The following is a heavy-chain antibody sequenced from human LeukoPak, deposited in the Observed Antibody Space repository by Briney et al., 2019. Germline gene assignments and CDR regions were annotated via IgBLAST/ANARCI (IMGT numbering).Heavy chain of an antibody. CDR3: ARDLMVYAAFDY. J-gene: IGHJ4*02. V-gene: IGHV3-21*04. CDR2: ISSSSSYM. CDR1: GFTFSSYS. D-gene: IGHD2-8*01. Sequence: GGSLRLSRAASGFTFSSYSINWVRQAPGKGLEWVSSISSSSSYMYYADSVKGRFTISRDNAKNSLYLQMNSLRAEDTAVYYCARDLMVYAAFDYWGQGTLVTVSS.